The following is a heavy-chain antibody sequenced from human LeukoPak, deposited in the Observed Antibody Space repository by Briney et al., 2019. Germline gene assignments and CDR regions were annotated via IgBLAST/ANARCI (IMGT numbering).Heavy chain of an antibody. D-gene: IGHD6-13*01. V-gene: IGHV4-39*01. Sequence: PPETLSLTCTVSGGSISSSSYYWGWIRQPPGKGLEWIGSIYYSGSTYYNPSLKSRVTISVDTSKNQFSLKLSSVTAADTAVYYWAKLGWYAPFDYWGQGTLVTVSS. CDR1: GGSISSSSYY. CDR3: AKLGWYAPFDY. J-gene: IGHJ4*02. CDR2: IYYSGST.